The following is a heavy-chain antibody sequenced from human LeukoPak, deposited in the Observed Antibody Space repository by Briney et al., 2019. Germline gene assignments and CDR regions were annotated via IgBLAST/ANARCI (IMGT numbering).Heavy chain of an antibody. Sequence: PSETLSLTCAVYGGSFSGYYWSWIRQPPGKGLEWIGEINHSGSTNYNPSLKSRVTMSVDTSKNQFSLKLSSATAADTAVYYCARELFAMVRGVADKNWFDPWGQGTLVTVSS. V-gene: IGHV4-34*01. J-gene: IGHJ5*02. CDR2: INHSGST. CDR1: GGSFSGYY. CDR3: ARELFAMVRGVADKNWFDP. D-gene: IGHD3-10*01.